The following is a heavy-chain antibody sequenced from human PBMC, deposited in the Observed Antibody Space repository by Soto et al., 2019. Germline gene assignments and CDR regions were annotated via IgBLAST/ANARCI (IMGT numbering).Heavy chain of an antibody. CDR2: IYSGGDT. V-gene: IGHV3-66*01. Sequence: PGGSLRLSCAVSRVTVSNNYMTWVRQAPGKGLEWVSVIYSGGDTYYADSVKGRFTISRDNSKNTLYLQMNSLRAEDTAVYHCARTTYGSSGYDDTWGQGTLVTVSS. CDR3: ARTTYGSSGYDDT. CDR1: RVTVSNNY. D-gene: IGHD3-22*01. J-gene: IGHJ5*02.